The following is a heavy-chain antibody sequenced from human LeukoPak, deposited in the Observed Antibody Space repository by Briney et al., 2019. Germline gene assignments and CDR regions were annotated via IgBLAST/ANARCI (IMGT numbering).Heavy chain of an antibody. J-gene: IGHJ4*02. D-gene: IGHD5-24*01. Sequence: SETLSLTRTVSGGSISSYYWNWIRQPPGKGLEWIGYIYYSGGTNYNPSLKSRVTISLDTSKNQFSLKLSSVTAADTAVYYCARIEMATTTFDYWGQGTLVTVSS. CDR2: IYYSGGT. CDR1: GGSISSYY. V-gene: IGHV4-59*01. CDR3: ARIEMATTTFDY.